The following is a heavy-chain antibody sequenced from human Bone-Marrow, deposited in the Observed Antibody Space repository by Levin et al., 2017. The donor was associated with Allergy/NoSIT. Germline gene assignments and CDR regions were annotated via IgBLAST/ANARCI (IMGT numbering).Heavy chain of an antibody. CDR2: VSGSGGST. V-gene: IGHV3-23*01. J-gene: IGHJ3*02. Sequence: PGGSLRLSCAASGFTLTTFAMSWVRQAPGKGLEWVSDVSGSGGSTSYADSVKGRFTISKDNSKNRLYLQMNRLRAEDTAVYYCAKVWFGESDAFDIWGQGTMVTVSS. CDR1: GFTLTTFA. D-gene: IGHD3-10*01. CDR3: AKVWFGESDAFDI.